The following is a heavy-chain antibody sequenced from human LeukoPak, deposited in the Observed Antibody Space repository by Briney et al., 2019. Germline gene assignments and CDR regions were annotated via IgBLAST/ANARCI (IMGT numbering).Heavy chain of an antibody. Sequence: GGSLRLSCAASGSIFSTYAMGWVRQAPGKGLEWVSSIKGGGGDPFYADSVKGRFTISRDNSKNTLFLQLNSLRAEDTAVYYCARDHYDIIDYWGQGTLVTVSS. J-gene: IGHJ4*02. V-gene: IGHV3-23*01. CDR3: ARDHYDIIDY. CDR1: GSIFSTYA. CDR2: IKGGGGDP. D-gene: IGHD3-9*01.